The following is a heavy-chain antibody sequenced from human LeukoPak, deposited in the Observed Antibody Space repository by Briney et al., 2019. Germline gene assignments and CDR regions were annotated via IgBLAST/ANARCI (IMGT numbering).Heavy chain of an antibody. CDR2: IYHSGST. V-gene: IGHV4-38-2*02. CDR3: ASQQPRVYPLRYFDWIGDYYYGMDV. D-gene: IGHD3-9*01. Sequence: SETLSLTCTVSGYSISSGYYWGWIRQPPGKGLEWIGSIYHSGSTYYNPSLKSRVTISVDTSKNQFSLKLSSVTAADTAVYYCASQQPRVYPLRYFDWIGDYYYGMDVWGQGTTVTVSS. J-gene: IGHJ6*02. CDR1: GYSISSGYY.